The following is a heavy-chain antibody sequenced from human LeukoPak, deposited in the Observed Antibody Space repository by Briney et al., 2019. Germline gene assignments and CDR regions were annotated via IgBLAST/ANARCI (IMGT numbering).Heavy chain of an antibody. Sequence: GGSLRLSCAASGFTFSSYGMHWVRQAPGKGLEWVAVTWYDGSNKYYADSVKGRFTISRDNPKNTLYLQMNSLSVEDTAVYYCARVHWGNYYLNAFDIWGQGTMVTVSS. D-gene: IGHD3-10*01. CDR3: ARVHWGNYYLNAFDI. J-gene: IGHJ3*02. V-gene: IGHV3-33*01. CDR1: GFTFSSYG. CDR2: TWYDGSNK.